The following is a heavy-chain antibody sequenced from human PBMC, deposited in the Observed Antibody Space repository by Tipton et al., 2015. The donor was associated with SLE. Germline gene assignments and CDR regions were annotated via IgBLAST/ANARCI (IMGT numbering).Heavy chain of an antibody. J-gene: IGHJ4*02. CDR3: AMSSATLTHYFDY. CDR1: GLTFSNFA. V-gene: IGHV3-23*01. Sequence: SLRLSCAASGLTFSNFAVSWVRQAPGKGLEWLSAISTSGDATYYADSVKGWFTISRDNSRNTLYLQMNSLRAEDTAIYYCAMSSATLTHYFDYWGQGTLVTVSS. CDR2: ISTSGDAT. D-gene: IGHD3-10*01.